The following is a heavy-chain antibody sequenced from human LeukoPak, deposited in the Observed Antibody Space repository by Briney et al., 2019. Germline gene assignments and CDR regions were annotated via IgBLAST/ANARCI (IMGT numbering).Heavy chain of an antibody. CDR1: GGSISSSSYY. Sequence: PSQTLSLTCTVSGGSISSSSYYWGWIRQPPGKGLEWIGTIYYSGSTYYNPSLRSRVTISVDTSKNQFSLKLSSVTAADTAVYYCARRYGGNHHFDYWGQGTLVTVSS. D-gene: IGHD4-23*01. V-gene: IGHV4-39*07. J-gene: IGHJ4*02. CDR3: ARRYGGNHHFDY. CDR2: IYYSGST.